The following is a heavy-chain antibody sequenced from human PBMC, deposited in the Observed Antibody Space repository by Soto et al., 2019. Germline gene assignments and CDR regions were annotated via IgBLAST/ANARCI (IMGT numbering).Heavy chain of an antibody. CDR1: EFTFSSYA. D-gene: IGHD6-13*01. V-gene: IGHV3-23*01. CDR3: AKDHPDSSSWSFGC. J-gene: IGHJ4*02. CDR2: ISGSGGST. Sequence: PGGSLRLSCAASEFTFSSYAMRWVRQAPGKGLEWVSTISGSGGSTNYADSVKGRFTISRDNSKNTLYLQMTIMRAEDTAVYYCAKDHPDSSSWSFGCWGQGTLVTGSS.